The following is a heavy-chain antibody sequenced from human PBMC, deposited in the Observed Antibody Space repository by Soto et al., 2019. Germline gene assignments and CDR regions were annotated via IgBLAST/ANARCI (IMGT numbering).Heavy chain of an antibody. CDR3: ARGRGSTGYLGREHDFDH. Sequence: EVQVVESGGGLVQPGGSLRLSCAASGFSVTSNYMNWVRQAPGKGLEWVSIIDIGGNTYYADSVKDRFTISRDNSRNTLYLHMDSRRAEDTAVYYCARGRGSTGYLGREHDFDHWGQGTLVTVSP. J-gene: IGHJ4*02. CDR2: IDIGGNT. D-gene: IGHD2-2*01. CDR1: GFSVTSNY. V-gene: IGHV3-66*01.